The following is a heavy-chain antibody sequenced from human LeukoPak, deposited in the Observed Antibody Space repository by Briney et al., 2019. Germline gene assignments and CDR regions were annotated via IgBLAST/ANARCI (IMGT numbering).Heavy chain of an antibody. CDR1: GYTFSNYG. V-gene: IGHV1-18*01. Sequence: GASVKVSCKASGYTFSNYGIRWVRQAPGQGLEWMGWISAYNGNTNYAQKFQGRVTMTTGTSTSTAYMELRSRRFDDTAVYYCARDDYGGYQRYWGQGTLVTVSS. D-gene: IGHD4-17*01. J-gene: IGHJ4*02. CDR2: ISAYNGNT. CDR3: ARDDYGGYQRY.